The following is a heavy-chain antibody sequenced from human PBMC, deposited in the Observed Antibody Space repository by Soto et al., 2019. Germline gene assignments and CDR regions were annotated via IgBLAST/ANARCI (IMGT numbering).Heavy chain of an antibody. Sequence: QVQLVQSGAEVKKPGSSVKVSCKASGGTFSSYAISWVRQAPGQGLEWMGGIIPIFGTANYAQKFQGRVTNTAHESTSTAYMELSSVRSEDTAVYYCARVRRGSGWYERLNGMDVWGQGTTVTVSS. CDR3: ARVRRGSGWYERLNGMDV. CDR1: GGTFSSYA. D-gene: IGHD6-19*01. CDR2: IIPIFGTA. J-gene: IGHJ6*02. V-gene: IGHV1-69*01.